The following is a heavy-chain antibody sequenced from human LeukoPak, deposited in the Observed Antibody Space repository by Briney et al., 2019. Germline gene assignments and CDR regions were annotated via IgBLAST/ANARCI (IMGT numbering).Heavy chain of an antibody. J-gene: IGHJ5*02. CDR1: GYTFTSYG. D-gene: IGHD6-19*01. V-gene: IGHV1-2*02. CDR2: INPNSGGT. Sequence: ASVKVSCKASGYTFTSYGISWVRQAPGQGLEWMGWINPNSGGTNYAQKFQGRVTMTRDTSISTAYMELSRLRSDDTAVYYCARGSSGWFAWFDPWGQGTLVTVSS. CDR3: ARGSSGWFAWFDP.